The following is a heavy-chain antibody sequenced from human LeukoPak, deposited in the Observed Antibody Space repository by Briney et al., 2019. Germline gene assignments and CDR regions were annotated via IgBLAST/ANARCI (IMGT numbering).Heavy chain of an antibody. CDR1: GGSITSYY. J-gene: IGHJ4*02. CDR2: IYHSGST. D-gene: IGHD6-19*01. Sequence: SETLSLTCSVSGGSITSYYWSWIRQPPGKGLEWIGSIYHSGSTYYNPSLKSRVTISVDTSKNQFSLKLSSVTAADTAVYYCAEVAGTGYWGQGTLVTVSS. V-gene: IGHV4-59*04. CDR3: AEVAGTGY.